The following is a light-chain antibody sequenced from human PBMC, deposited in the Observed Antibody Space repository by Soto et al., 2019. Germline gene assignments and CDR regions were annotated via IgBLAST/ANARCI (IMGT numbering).Light chain of an antibody. CDR2: DVS. Sequence: QAVVTQPASVSGSPGQSITISCTGTSSDVGGSNYVSWYQQHPGKAPKLIIFDVSHRPSGFSNRFSGSKSGNTASLTISGLQAEDEADYYCSSYTSSSTYVFGTGTKLTVL. CDR1: SSDVGGSNY. CDR3: SSYTSSSTYV. J-gene: IGLJ1*01. V-gene: IGLV2-14*03.